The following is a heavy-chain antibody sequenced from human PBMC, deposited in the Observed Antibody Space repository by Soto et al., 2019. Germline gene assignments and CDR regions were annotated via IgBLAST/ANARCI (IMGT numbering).Heavy chain of an antibody. V-gene: IGHV3-23*01. D-gene: IGHD3-16*01. Sequence: GGSLRLSCAGTGFNFGGYAMSWVRQAPGKGLEWVSTLSGDGSRAYYADSVRGRFTVSRDNSKSTLYLRMNSLRADDMAIYYCAKRGGYAISFYDSWGQGTLVTVSS. CDR1: GFNFGGYA. CDR3: AKRGGYAISFYDS. CDR2: LSGDGSRA. J-gene: IGHJ4*02.